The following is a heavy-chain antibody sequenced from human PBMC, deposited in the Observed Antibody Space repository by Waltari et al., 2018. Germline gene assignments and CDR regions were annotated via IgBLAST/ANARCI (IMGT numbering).Heavy chain of an antibody. J-gene: IGHJ5*02. D-gene: IGHD2-2*01. CDR3: ARRGNQLHWWVDP. V-gene: IGHV1-69*14. CDR2: IIPSSGTA. Sequence: QVQLVQSGAEEKKPGSAVKVSCTASGGHFISYACRWVRQAPGQGLEWMGGIIPSSGTANYAQKFQGRVTITADKSTSTAYMELSSLRSEDTAVYYCARRGNQLHWWVDPWGQGTLVTVSS. CDR1: GGHFISYA.